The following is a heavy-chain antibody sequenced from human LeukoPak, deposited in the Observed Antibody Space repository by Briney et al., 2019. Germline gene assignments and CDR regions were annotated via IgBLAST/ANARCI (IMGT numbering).Heavy chain of an antibody. Sequence: KSSQTLSLTCTVSGGSISSGDYYWSWIRQPPGKGLEWIGYIYYSGSTYYNPSLKSRVTISVDTSKNQFSLKLSSVTAADTAVYYCARRVSSPGGMVTAFWNYWGQGTLVTVSS. CDR3: ARRVSSPGGMVTAFWNY. CDR1: GGSISSGDYY. CDR2: IYYSGST. V-gene: IGHV4-30-4*01. D-gene: IGHD2-21*02. J-gene: IGHJ4*02.